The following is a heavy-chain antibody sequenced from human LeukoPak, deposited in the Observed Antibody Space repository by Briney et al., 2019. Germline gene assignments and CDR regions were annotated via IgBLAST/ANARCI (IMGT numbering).Heavy chain of an antibody. CDR1: GGTFSSYA. CDR2: IIPIFGTA. Sequence: GASVKVSCKASGGTFSSYAISWVRQAPGQGLEWMGGIIPIFGTANYAQKFQGRVTITTDESTSTAYMELSSLRSEDTAVYYCARGLVGAVGTLYYFDYWGQGTLVTVSS. J-gene: IGHJ4*02. V-gene: IGHV1-69*05. CDR3: ARGLVGAVGTLYYFDY. D-gene: IGHD1-26*01.